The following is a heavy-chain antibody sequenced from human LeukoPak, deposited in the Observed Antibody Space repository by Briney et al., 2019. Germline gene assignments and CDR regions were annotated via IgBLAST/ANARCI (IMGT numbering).Heavy chain of an antibody. D-gene: IGHD2/OR15-2a*01. CDR2: IYTSGNT. V-gene: IGHV4-61*02. CDR3: TRGDNT. CDR1: GGSISSGSSY. J-gene: IGHJ5*02. Sequence: SETLSLTCTVSGGSISSGSSYWSWIRQPAGKGLEWIGRIYTSGNTNYKPSLQSRVTISVDTAKNQFSLKLSSVTAADTAVYYCTRGDNTWDQGTLVTVSS.